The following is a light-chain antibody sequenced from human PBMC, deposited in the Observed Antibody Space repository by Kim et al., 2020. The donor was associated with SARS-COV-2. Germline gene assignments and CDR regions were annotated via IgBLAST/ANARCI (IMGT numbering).Light chain of an antibody. V-gene: IGKV3-15*01. J-gene: IGKJ1*01. CDR2: GAS. CDR1: QSVSSN. CDR3: QQYNNWPTWT. Sequence: SPGERANLYCRASQSVSSNLAWYQQKPGQAPRLRSYGASTRATGSPARFSGSGSGTEFTLTISSLQSEDFAVYYCQQYNNWPTWTFGQGTKVDIK.